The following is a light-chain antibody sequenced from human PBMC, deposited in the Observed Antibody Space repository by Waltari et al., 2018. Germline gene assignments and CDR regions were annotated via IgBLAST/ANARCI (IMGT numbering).Light chain of an antibody. CDR3: QQYERYPT. Sequence: DIQMTQSPSTLSASVGDRVTITCRASQSISSWLAWYQQKPGEAPKLLIYKASNLDSGVPTRFRGSGSGTEFTLTINSLQPDDFASYYCQQYERYPTFGEGTKVEIK. CDR2: KAS. J-gene: IGKJ1*01. CDR1: QSISSW. V-gene: IGKV1-5*03.